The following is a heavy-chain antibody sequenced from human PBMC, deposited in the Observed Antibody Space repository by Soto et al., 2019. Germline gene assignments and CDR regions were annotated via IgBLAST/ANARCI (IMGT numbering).Heavy chain of an antibody. CDR1: GGTFSSYA. V-gene: IGHV1-69*06. D-gene: IGHD2-15*01. CDR3: AVEDCDGANCYLH. Sequence: QVQLVQSGAEVKKPGSSVKVSCKASGGTFSSYAISSVRQAPGQGLEWMGGISPISDTVDYAQKLQGRVTITADNSTSTAYMEQSSLISEDAAVYFGAVEDCDGANCYLHCGQGALVTGSS. J-gene: IGHJ4*02. CDR2: ISPISDTV.